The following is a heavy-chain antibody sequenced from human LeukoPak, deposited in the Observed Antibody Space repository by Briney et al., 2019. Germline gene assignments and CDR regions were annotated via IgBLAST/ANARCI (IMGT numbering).Heavy chain of an antibody. Sequence: SETLSLTCTVSGGSISSYYWSWIRQPPGKGLEWIGYIYYSGSTNYSPSLKSRVTISVDTSKNQFSLKLSSVTAADTAVYYCARVDYYGSGSWGQGTLVTVSS. J-gene: IGHJ4*02. CDR2: IYYSGST. CDR1: GGSISSYY. CDR3: ARVDYYGSGS. D-gene: IGHD3-10*01. V-gene: IGHV4-59*08.